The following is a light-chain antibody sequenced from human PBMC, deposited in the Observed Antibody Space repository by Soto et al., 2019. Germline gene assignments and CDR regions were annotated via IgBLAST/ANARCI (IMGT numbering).Light chain of an antibody. Sequence: EIVLTQSPATLSLSPGERATLSCRASQSVSSYLAWYQQKPGQAPRLLIYDASNRATGIPARFSGSGSGTDFTLTISSLETEDFAVYYCQQRSNWLTFGGGTKVEIQ. V-gene: IGKV3-11*01. CDR2: DAS. CDR3: QQRSNWLT. CDR1: QSVSSY. J-gene: IGKJ4*01.